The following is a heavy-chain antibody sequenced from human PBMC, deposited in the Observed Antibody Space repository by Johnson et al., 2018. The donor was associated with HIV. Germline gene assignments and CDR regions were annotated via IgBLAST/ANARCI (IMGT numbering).Heavy chain of an antibody. CDR2: TQYDRTNK. J-gene: IGHJ3*01. CDR3: ARDKTTGWYDDAFDV. CDR1: GFSFSSYG. D-gene: IGHD6-19*01. V-gene: IGHV3-30*02. Sequence: QVQLVESGGGVVQPGESLTLSCTASGFSFSSYGIHWVRQAPGKGLEWVAFTQYDRTNKHYAESVTGRFTISRDNSKKTLYLQMNSLRAEDTAVYYCARDKTTGWYDDAFDVWGEGTMVTVSS.